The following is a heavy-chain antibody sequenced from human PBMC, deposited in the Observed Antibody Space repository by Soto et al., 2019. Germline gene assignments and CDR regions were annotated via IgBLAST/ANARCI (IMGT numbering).Heavy chain of an antibody. CDR2: ISWNSGSI. Sequence: EVQLVESGGGLVQPGRSLRLSCAASGFTFDDYAMHWVRQAPGKGLEWVSGISWNSGSIGYADSVKGRFTISTDNAKNSLYLQMNSLRAEDTALYYCAKDMGAGVAATPYAFDIWGQGTMVTVSS. CDR3: AKDMGAGVAATPYAFDI. J-gene: IGHJ3*02. V-gene: IGHV3-9*01. D-gene: IGHD2-15*01. CDR1: GFTFDDYA.